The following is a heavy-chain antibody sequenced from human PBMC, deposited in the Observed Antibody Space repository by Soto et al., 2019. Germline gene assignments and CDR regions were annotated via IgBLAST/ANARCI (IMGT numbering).Heavy chain of an antibody. CDR2: ISGSGGSP. Sequence: EVQLLESGGGLVQPGGSLRLSCAASGFIFSTYTMSWVRQAPGKGLEWVSVISGSGGSPSYADSVQGRFTISRDNPKNTLYLQMSSLRVEDTAMYYCAKARCSTTNCYVPDYWGQGTLVTVSS. CDR1: GFIFSTYT. CDR3: AKARCSTTNCYVPDY. V-gene: IGHV3-23*01. J-gene: IGHJ4*02. D-gene: IGHD2-2*01.